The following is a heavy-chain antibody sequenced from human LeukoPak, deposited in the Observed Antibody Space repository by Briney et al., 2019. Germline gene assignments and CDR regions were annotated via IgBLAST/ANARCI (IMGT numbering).Heavy chain of an antibody. Sequence: GGSLRLSCAASGFTFSSYWMTWIRQAPGKGLEWVSGISGSGYNTHYADSVRGRFAISRDNSKNTLYLQMNSLRAEDTALYYCAKKIGAPYDSSETYFLFDYWGQGTLVTVSS. CDR1: GFTFSSYW. CDR2: ISGSGYNT. D-gene: IGHD3-22*01. J-gene: IGHJ4*02. CDR3: AKKIGAPYDSSETYFLFDY. V-gene: IGHV3-23*01.